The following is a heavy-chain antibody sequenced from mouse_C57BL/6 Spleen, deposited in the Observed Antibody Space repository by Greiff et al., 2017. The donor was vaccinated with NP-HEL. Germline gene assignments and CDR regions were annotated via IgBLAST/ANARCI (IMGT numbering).Heavy chain of an antibody. Sequence: VEPGASVKMSCKASGYTFTDYNMHWVKQSHGKSLEWIGYINPNNGGTSYNQKFKGKATLTVNKSSSTAYMELRSLTSEDSAVYYCAREGVGLTLDYWGQGTTLTVSS. D-gene: IGHD3-1*01. V-gene: IGHV1-22*01. CDR2: INPNNGGT. CDR1: GYTFTDYN. CDR3: AREGVGLTLDY. J-gene: IGHJ2*01.